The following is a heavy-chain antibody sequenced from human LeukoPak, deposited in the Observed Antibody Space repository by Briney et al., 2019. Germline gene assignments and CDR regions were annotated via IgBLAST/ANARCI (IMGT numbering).Heavy chain of an antibody. J-gene: IGHJ5*02. Sequence: GGSLRLSCTVPGLTLSNYIMHWVRQAPGKGLEWVAVIWYDGSNKYYADSVKGRFTISRDNSKNTLYLQMNSLRAEDTAVYYCARDYDSRGYSPAAWGQGTLVTVSS. CDR3: ARDYDSRGYSPAA. CDR2: IWYDGSNK. CDR1: GLTLSNYI. D-gene: IGHD3-22*01. V-gene: IGHV3-33*08.